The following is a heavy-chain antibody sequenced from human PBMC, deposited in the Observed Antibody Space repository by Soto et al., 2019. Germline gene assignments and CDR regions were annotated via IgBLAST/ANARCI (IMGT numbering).Heavy chain of an antibody. CDR3: AKDMDIVVVVANLRFDY. D-gene: IGHD2-15*01. V-gene: IGHV3-23*01. CDR1: GFTFSSYA. CDR2: ISGSGAST. J-gene: IGHJ4*02. Sequence: GGSLRLSCAASGFTFSSYAMSWVRQAPGKGLEWVSAISGSGASTYYADSVKGRFTISRDNSKNTLYLQMNSLRAEDTAVYYCAKDMDIVVVVANLRFDYWGQGTLVTVSS.